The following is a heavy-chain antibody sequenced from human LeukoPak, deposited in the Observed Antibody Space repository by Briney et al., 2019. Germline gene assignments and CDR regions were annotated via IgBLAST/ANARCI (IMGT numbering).Heavy chain of an antibody. CDR2: IYSGGGT. V-gene: IGHV3-53*01. Sequence: GGSLRLSCAASGFTVSSNYINWVRQAPGKGLEWVSIIYSGGGTYYADSVKGRFTISRDNSKDTLYLEINSLRGEDTATYYCARRWLGDPYGMDVWGQGTTVTVSS. CDR1: GFTVSSNY. D-gene: IGHD3-10*01. J-gene: IGHJ6*02. CDR3: ARRWLGDPYGMDV.